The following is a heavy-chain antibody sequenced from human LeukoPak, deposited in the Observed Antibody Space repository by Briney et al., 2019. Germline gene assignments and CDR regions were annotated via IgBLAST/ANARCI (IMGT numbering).Heavy chain of an antibody. D-gene: IGHD2-15*01. CDR1: GGSISSSSYY. CDR2: IYYSGST. V-gene: IGHV4-39*01. J-gene: IGHJ4*02. CDR3: ARNSCPSGTCYDNRGYFDY. Sequence: SETLSLTCTVSGGSISSSSYYWGWIRQPPGKGLEWIGSIYYSGSTYYNPSLKSRVTISVDTSKNQFSLKLSSVTAADTAVYYCARNSCPSGTCYDNRGYFDYWGQGTLVTVSS.